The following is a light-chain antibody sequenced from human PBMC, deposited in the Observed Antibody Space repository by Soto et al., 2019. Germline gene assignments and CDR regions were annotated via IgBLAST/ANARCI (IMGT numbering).Light chain of an antibody. CDR3: QQSGDTPPWT. V-gene: IGKV1-39*01. Sequence: DIQMTQSPSSLSASLGDRVTITCRASQSISIYLNWYQQKPGKSPELLIFAASSLQSGVPSRFRGSGFGKDFTLTISSLQPENIATYYCQQSGDTPPWTFGQGTKG. CDR1: QSISIY. CDR2: AAS. J-gene: IGKJ1*01.